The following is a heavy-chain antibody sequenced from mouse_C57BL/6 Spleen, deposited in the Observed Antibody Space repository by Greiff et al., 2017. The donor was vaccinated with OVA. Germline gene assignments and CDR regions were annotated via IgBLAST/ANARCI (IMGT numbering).Heavy chain of an antibody. CDR1: GYTFTSYW. CDR2: IYPGSGST. D-gene: IGHD4-1*01. CDR3: ARRLGRDRYFDV. V-gene: IGHV1-55*01. J-gene: IGHJ1*03. Sequence: VQLQQSGAELVKPGASVKMSCKASGYTFTSYWITWVKQRPGQGLEWIGDIYPGSGSTNYNEKFKSKATLTVDTSSSTAYMRLSSLTSEDSAVYYCARRLGRDRYFDVWGTGTTVTVSS.